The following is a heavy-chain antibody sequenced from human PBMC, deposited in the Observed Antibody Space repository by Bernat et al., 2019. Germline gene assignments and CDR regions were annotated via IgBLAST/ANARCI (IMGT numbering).Heavy chain of an antibody. V-gene: IGHV3-23*04. CDR1: GFIFSSYA. J-gene: IGHJ4*02. D-gene: IGHD6-19*01. CDR3: AKNVGSGWRYYFDY. Sequence: EVQLVESGGSLVQPGGSLRLSCAASGFIFSSYAMSWVRQAPGKGLEWVSVITGSGGSTYYADSVKGRFTISRDNSKNTLYLQMNSLRAEDTAVYYCAKNVGSGWRYYFDYWGQGTLVTVSS. CDR2: ITGSGGST.